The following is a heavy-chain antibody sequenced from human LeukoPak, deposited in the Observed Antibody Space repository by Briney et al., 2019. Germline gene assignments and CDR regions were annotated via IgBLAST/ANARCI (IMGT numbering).Heavy chain of an antibody. D-gene: IGHD6-19*01. CDR1: GGSISNYH. J-gene: IGHJ4*02. CDR3: ARRDISSGWSFDY. CDR2: IHTNGST. Sequence: ASETLSLTCTVSGGSISNYHWSWIRQPAGKGLEWIGQIHTNGSTNYNPPLKSRVTMSIDTPENQLSLTIRSVTAADTAVYYCARRDISSGWSFDYWGQGTLVTVSS. V-gene: IGHV4-4*07.